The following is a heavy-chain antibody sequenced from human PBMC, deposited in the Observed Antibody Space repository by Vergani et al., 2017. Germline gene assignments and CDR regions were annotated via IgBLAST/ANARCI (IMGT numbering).Heavy chain of an antibody. V-gene: IGHV5-51*01. CDR3: GRVYFGGGPMGGMDV. CDR1: GYSFPSYW. J-gene: IGHJ6*02. Sequence: EVQLVQSGAEVKKPGQFLKISCKGSGYSFPSYWIGWVRQMPGKGLEWMGIIYPGDSDTRYSPSFQGQVTISADKSTSTAYLQWSSLKASDTAMYYCGRVYFGGGPMGGMDVWGQGTTVIVSS. D-gene: IGHD3-10*01. CDR2: IYPGDSDT.